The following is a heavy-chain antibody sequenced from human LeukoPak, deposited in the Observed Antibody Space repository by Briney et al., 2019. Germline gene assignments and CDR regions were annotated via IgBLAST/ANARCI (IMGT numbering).Heavy chain of an antibody. CDR2: IYYSGST. CDR3: ARAKVMVYAYYYYGMDV. J-gene: IGHJ6*02. CDR1: GGSISSYY. D-gene: IGHD2-8*01. Sequence: PSETLSLTCTVSGGSISSYYWSWIRQPPGKELEWIGYIYYSGSTNYNPSLKSRVTISVDTSKNQFSLKLSSVTAADTAVYYCARAKVMVYAYYYYGMDVWGQGTTVTVSS. V-gene: IGHV4-59*01.